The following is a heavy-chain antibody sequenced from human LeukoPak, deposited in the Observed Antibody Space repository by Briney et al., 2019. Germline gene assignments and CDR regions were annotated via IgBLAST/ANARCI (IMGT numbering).Heavy chain of an antibody. CDR1: GGSISSYY. J-gene: IGHJ4*02. CDR3: ARVYTSSWYYFDY. V-gene: IGHV4-59*12. D-gene: IGHD6-13*01. Sequence: SETLSLTCTVSGGSISSYYWSWIRQPPGKGLEWIGQIYSSGSTNYSPSLKSRVTMSVDTSKNQFSLKLSSVTAADTGVYYCARVYTSSWYYFDYWGQGTLVTVSS. CDR2: IYSSGST.